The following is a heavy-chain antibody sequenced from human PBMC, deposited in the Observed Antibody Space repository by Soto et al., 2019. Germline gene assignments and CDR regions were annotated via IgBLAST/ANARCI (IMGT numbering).Heavy chain of an antibody. V-gene: IGHV3-30-3*01. J-gene: IGHJ3*02. Sequence: QVQLVESGGGVVQPGRSLRLSCVASGFTFSSYTIHWVRQAPGKGLEWVAVISYDGSNKYYADSVKGRFSISRDNSKNTLYLQMNSLRAEDTAVYYCADPEEDALAIWGQGTMVTVSS. CDR2: ISYDGSNK. CDR1: GFTFSSYT. CDR3: ADPEEDALAI.